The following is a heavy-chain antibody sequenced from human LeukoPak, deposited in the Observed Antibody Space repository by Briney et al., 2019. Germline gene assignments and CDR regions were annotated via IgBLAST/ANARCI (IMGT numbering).Heavy chain of an antibody. D-gene: IGHD3-9*01. J-gene: IGHJ4*02. V-gene: IGHV3-11*06. CDR2: ISSTSDYT. CDR1: GFTFSDYY. CDR3: ARGDTILDY. Sequence: GGSLRLSCAASGFTFSDYYMSWIRQAPGKGLEWVAYISSTSDYTKYADSVRGRFTISRDNAKNSLYLQMNSLRPEDTAVYYCARGDTILDYWGLGTLVTVSS.